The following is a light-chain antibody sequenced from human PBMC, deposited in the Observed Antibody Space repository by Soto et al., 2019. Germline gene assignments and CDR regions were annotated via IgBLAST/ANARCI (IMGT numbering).Light chain of an antibody. J-gene: IGLJ2*01. CDR2: DVS. CDR1: SSDVGDYNY. CDR3: ISYTSSSTLV. V-gene: IGLV2-14*01. Sequence: QSALTQPASVSGSPGQSITISCTGTSSDVGDYNYVSWYQQHPGKAPKLMIYDVSNRPSGASNRFAGSKAGNTASLTVAGLQAEDDADYYCISYTSSSTLVFGGGTKLTVL.